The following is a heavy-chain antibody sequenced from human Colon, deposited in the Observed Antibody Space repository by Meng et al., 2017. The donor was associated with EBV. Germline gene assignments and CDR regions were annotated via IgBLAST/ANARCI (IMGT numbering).Heavy chain of an antibody. J-gene: IGHJ4*02. CDR2: INHSGRT. CDR1: GGSFSGHY. Sequence: VPVRHWGDAMLEPLATLSLPCAVYGGSFSGHYWPWVRQPPGKGLEWIGEINHSGRTNYNPSLKSRVTISTDTSKNQFSLKVKSVTAADTAVYFCARLYPPDQWLLTSDTSEYWGQGTLVTVSS. D-gene: IGHD6-19*01. CDR3: ARLYPPDQWLLTSDTSEY. V-gene: IGHV4-34*01.